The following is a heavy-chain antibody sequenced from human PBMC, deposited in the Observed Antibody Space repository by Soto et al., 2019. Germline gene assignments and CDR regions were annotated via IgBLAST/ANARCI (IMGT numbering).Heavy chain of an antibody. CDR3: ARVPDY. CDR1: GDSMSGYH. V-gene: IGHV4-59*01. CDR2: FHNSGST. J-gene: IGHJ4*02. D-gene: IGHD2-2*01. Sequence: TSETLSLTCTVSGDSMSGYHWNWIRQPPGKGLQWIGYFHNSGSTTYDSSLKSLVTISIDTSKRQSSLKLTSVTTADTAVYYCARVPDYWGQGILVTVSS.